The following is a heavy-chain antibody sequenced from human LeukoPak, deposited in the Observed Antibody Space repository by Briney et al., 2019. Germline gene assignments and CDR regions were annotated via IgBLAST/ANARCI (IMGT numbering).Heavy chain of an antibody. V-gene: IGHV4-61*02. CDR2: FHTSEGT. J-gene: IGHJ5*02. Sequence: KPSQTLSLTCAVSGPSVNTGTYFWTWVRQPAGKAVEWIGRFHTSEGTHYNPSLESRVTISVDTSKTHFSLEMTSVTAADTAVYYCASTVFGVTYNWLDPWGQGTLVTVSS. D-gene: IGHD3-3*01. CDR3: ASTVFGVTYNWLDP. CDR1: GPSVNTGTYF.